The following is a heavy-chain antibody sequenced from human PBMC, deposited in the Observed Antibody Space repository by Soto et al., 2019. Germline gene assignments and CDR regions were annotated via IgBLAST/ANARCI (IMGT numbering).Heavy chain of an antibody. V-gene: IGHV1-69*13. CDR1: GGTFSSYA. CDR3: ARDHDDSSGYSNYYYYGMDV. D-gene: IGHD3-22*01. Sequence: SVKVSCKASGGTFSSYAISWVRQAPGQGLEWMGGSIPIFGTANYAQKFQGRGTITADEATSTAYMELSSLRSEDTAVYYCARDHDDSSGYSNYYYYGMDVWGQGTTVTVSS. J-gene: IGHJ6*02. CDR2: SIPIFGTA.